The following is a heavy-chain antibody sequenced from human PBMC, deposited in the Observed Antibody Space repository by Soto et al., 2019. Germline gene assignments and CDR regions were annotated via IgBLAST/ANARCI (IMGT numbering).Heavy chain of an antibody. V-gene: IGHV1-69*13. Sequence: ASVEVSCKASGGTFSSYAISWVRQAPGQGLEWMGGIIPIFGTANYAQKFQGRVTITADESTSTAYMELSSLRSEDTAVYYCAKLHGDYYGSGSSSYYFDYWGQGTLVTVSS. CDR2: IIPIFGTA. CDR3: AKLHGDYYGSGSSSYYFDY. CDR1: GGTFSSYA. J-gene: IGHJ4*02. D-gene: IGHD3-10*01.